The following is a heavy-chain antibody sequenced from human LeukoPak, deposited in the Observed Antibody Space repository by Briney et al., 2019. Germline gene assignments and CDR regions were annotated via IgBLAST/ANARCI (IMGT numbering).Heavy chain of an antibody. Sequence: PGGSLRLSCAASGFTFTSYWMHWVRQAPGKGLVWVSSVNSDGSTTRYADSVKGRLTISRGNAKNTLYLQMNSLRAEDTAVYYCARADCWGRNDYCRQGTLVNVSS. D-gene: IGHD2-21*02. CDR2: VNSDGSTT. CDR3: ARADCWGRNDY. J-gene: IGHJ4*02. CDR1: GFTFTSYW. V-gene: IGHV3-74*01.